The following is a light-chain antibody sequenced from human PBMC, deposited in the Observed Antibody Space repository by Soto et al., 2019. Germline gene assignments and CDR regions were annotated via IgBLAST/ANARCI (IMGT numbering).Light chain of an antibody. CDR3: SSYTSSSTYVV. CDR2: DVS. CDR1: SSDVGGYNY. Sequence: QPASVSGSPGQSITISCTGTSSDVGGYNYVSWYQQHPGKAPKHMIYDVSNRPSGVSNRFSGSKSGNTASLTISGLQAEDEADYYCSSYTSSSTYVVFGGGTKVTVL. V-gene: IGLV2-14*01. J-gene: IGLJ2*01.